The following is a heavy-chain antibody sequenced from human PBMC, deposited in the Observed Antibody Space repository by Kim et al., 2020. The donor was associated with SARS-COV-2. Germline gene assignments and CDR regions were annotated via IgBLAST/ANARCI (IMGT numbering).Heavy chain of an antibody. J-gene: IGHJ5*02. Sequence: ADSGKGRFTIARDNAKNSLYLQMNSLRDEDTAVYYCARALMVRGVRSWFDPWGQGTLVTVSS. V-gene: IGHV3-48*02. CDR3: ARALMVRGVRSWFDP. D-gene: IGHD3-10*01.